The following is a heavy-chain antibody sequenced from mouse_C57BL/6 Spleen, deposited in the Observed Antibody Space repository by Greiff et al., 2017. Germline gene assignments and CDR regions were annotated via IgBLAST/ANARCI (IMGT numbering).Heavy chain of an antibody. CDR3: ARVAGDY. Sequence: EVKLQESGPGLVKPSQSLSLTCSVTGYSITSGYYWNWIRQFPGNKLEWMGYISYDGSNNYNPSLKNRISITCDTSKNQFFLKLNSVTTEDTATYYCARVAGDYWGQGTTLTVSS. CDR2: ISYDGSN. V-gene: IGHV3-6*01. CDR1: GYSITSGYY. J-gene: IGHJ2*01.